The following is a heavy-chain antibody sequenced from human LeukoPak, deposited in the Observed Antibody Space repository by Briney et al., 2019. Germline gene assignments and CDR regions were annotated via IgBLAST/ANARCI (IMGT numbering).Heavy chain of an antibody. Sequence: ASVKVSCKASGYTFTGYYMHWVRQAPGQGLEWMGWINLNSGGTNYAQKFQGRVTMTRDTSISTAYMELSRLRSDDTAVYYCARDIFPYCGGDCYVDYWGQGTLVTVSS. J-gene: IGHJ4*02. CDR3: ARDIFPYCGGDCYVDY. V-gene: IGHV1-2*02. CDR2: INLNSGGT. D-gene: IGHD2-21*02. CDR1: GYTFTGYY.